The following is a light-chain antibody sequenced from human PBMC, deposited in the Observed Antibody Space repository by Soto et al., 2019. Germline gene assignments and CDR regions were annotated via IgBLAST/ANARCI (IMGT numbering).Light chain of an antibody. CDR2: VAS. V-gene: IGKV3-20*01. Sequence: EIVLTQSPGTLSLSPGERDTLSCRASQSVSSSYLAWYQQKPGQAPRLLIYVASSWATGIPDRFSGSGSGTDFTLTISRLEPEDFAVYYFQQYGSSPRTFGQGTKLEIK. CDR3: QQYGSSPRT. CDR1: QSVSSSY. J-gene: IGKJ2*01.